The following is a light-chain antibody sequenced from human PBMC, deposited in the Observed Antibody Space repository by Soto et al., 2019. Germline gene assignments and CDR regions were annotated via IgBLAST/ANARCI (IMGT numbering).Light chain of an antibody. J-gene: IGLJ1*01. CDR3: AAWDDSLTGRV. Sequence: QSVRTQPPSASGTPGQRVTISCSGSNSNIGSNTVNWYQQLPGTAPKLLIYYDNLRPAGVPDRISGSKSGTSASLAISGLQSDDEADYYCAAWDDSLTGRVFGTGTKVTXL. CDR2: YDN. V-gene: IGLV1-44*01. CDR1: NSNIGSNT.